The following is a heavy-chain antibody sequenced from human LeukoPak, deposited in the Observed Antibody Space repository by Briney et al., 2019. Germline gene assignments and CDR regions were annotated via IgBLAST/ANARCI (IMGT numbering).Heavy chain of an antibody. CDR1: GGSISSYY. CDR3: ARDAGYGEYYDFWSGPYGMDV. D-gene: IGHD3-3*01. Sequence: PSETLSLTCTVSGGSISSYYWSWIRQPPGKGLEWIRYIYYSGSTNYNPSLKSRVTISVDTSKNQFSLKLSSVTAADTAVYYCARDAGYGEYYDFWSGPYGMDVWGQGTTVTVSS. CDR2: IYYSGST. J-gene: IGHJ6*02. V-gene: IGHV4-59*01.